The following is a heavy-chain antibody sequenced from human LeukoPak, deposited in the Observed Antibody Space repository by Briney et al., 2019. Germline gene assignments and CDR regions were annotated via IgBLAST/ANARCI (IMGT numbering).Heavy chain of an antibody. CDR2: ISSSAIAI. CDR1: GFTLSTYE. CDR3: ARAASRLFDY. Sequence: GGSLRLSCAASGFTLSTYEMNWVRQAPGKGLEWVSYISSSAIAIYYADSVKGRFTVSRDDAKNSLYLQMNSLRAEDTAVYYCARAASRLFDYWGQGALVTVSS. V-gene: IGHV3-48*03. J-gene: IGHJ4*02. D-gene: IGHD2-21*01.